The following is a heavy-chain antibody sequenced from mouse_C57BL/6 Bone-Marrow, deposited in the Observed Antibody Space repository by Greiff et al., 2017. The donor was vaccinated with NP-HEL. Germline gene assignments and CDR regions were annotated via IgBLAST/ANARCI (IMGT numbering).Heavy chain of an antibody. J-gene: IGHJ2*01. CDR1: GYTFTSYW. Sequence: QVQLQQPGAELVMPGASVKLSCKASGYTFTSYWMHWVKQRPGQGLEWIGEIDPSDSYTNYNQKFKGKSTLTVAKSSNTAYMQLSSLTSEDSAVYYCARAGSSPYYFDYWGQGTTLTVSS. D-gene: IGHD1-1*01. CDR2: IDPSDSYT. V-gene: IGHV1-69*01. CDR3: ARAGSSPYYFDY.